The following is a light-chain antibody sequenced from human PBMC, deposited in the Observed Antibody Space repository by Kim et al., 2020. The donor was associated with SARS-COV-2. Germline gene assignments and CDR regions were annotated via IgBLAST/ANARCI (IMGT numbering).Light chain of an antibody. CDR2: QDT. J-gene: IGLJ2*01. Sequence: SYELTQPPSVSVSPGQTASITCSGDKLGNKYASWYQQKTGQSPVLVIYQDTKRPSGIPERFSGPNSGNTATLTISGTQAMDEADYYCQAWDTSTEVFGGGTQLTVL. CDR1: KLGNKY. CDR3: QAWDTSTEV. V-gene: IGLV3-1*01.